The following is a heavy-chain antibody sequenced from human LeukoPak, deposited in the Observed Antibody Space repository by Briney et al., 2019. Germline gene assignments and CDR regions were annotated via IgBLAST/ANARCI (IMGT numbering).Heavy chain of an antibody. CDR3: VRYSGKRQVVDDAFDI. J-gene: IGHJ3*02. Sequence: GGSLRLSCAASGLTFSTYWMHWVRQAPGKGLVWVSRISSDGSTTDYADSVKGRFTISRDNAKNTLYLQMNSLRAEDTAIYYCVRYSGKRQVVDDAFDIWGQGTMVTVSS. D-gene: IGHD1-14*01. CDR1: GLTFSTYW. V-gene: IGHV3-74*01. CDR2: ISSDGSTT.